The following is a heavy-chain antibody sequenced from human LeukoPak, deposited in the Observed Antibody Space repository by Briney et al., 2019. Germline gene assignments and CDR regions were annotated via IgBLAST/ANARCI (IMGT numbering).Heavy chain of an antibody. J-gene: IGHJ4*02. D-gene: IGHD3-16*01. Sequence: GGSLRLSCVASGITFSSYSMNRVRQAPGKGLEWVSYISSFSGTINYADSVKGRFTISRDNAKNSLYLQMNSLRAEDTAVYYCARDQGGVGYWGQGTLVTVSS. CDR2: ISSFSGTI. CDR1: GITFSSYS. CDR3: ARDQGGVGY. V-gene: IGHV3-48*01.